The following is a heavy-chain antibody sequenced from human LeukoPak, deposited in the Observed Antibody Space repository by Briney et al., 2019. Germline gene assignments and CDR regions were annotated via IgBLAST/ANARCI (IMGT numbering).Heavy chain of an antibody. D-gene: IGHD1-7*01. CDR3: TKGSNWNYGLGWFDP. J-gene: IGHJ5*02. Sequence: GGSLRLSCAASGFIFSSYAMSWVRQAPGKGLERVSGISGSGGRTYSADSVKGRFTISRDNSKNTLYLRMNSLRAEDTAVYYCTKGSNWNYGLGWFDPWGQGTLVTVSS. V-gene: IGHV3-23*01. CDR1: GFIFSSYA. CDR2: ISGSGGRT.